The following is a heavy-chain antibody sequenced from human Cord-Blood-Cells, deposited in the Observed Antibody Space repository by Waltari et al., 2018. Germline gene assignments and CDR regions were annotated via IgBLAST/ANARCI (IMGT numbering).Heavy chain of an antibody. Sequence: QVQLVQSGAEVQKPGSSVKVSCKASGGPFSSYATSWVRTAPGQGLEWMGGIIPILGIANYAQKFQGRVTITADKSTSTAYMELSSLRSEDTAVYYCARGYCSGGSCYFDYWGQGTLVTVSS. J-gene: IGHJ4*02. D-gene: IGHD2-15*01. CDR3: ARGYCSGGSCYFDY. CDR1: GGPFSSYA. V-gene: IGHV1-69*10. CDR2: IIPILGIA.